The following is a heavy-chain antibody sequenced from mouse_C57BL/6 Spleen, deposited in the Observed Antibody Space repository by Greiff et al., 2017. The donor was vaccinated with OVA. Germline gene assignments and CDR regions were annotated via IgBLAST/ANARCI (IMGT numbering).Heavy chain of an antibody. D-gene: IGHD2-3*01. V-gene: IGHV1-69*01. Sequence: VKLQQPGAELVMPGASVKLSCKASGYTFTSYWMHWVKQRPGQGLEWIGEIDPSDSYTNYNQKFKGKSTLTVDKSSSTAYMQLSSLTSEDSAVYYCARRDGYYFYAMDYWGQGTSVTVSS. J-gene: IGHJ4*01. CDR3: ARRDGYYFYAMDY. CDR1: GYTFTSYW. CDR2: IDPSDSYT.